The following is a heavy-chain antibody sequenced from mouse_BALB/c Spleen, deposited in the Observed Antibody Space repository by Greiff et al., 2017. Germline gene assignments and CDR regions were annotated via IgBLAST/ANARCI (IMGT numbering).Heavy chain of an antibody. V-gene: IGHV1-39*01. D-gene: IGHD2-14*01. CDR2: IDPYYGGT. CDR1: GYSFTGYN. Sequence: EVKLMESGPELEKPGASAKISCKASGYSFTGYNMNWVKQSNGKSLEWIGNIDPYYGGTSYNQKFKGKATLTVDKSSSTAYMQLKSLTSEDSAVYYCARGVRRNAMDYWGQGTSVTVSS. J-gene: IGHJ4*01. CDR3: ARGVRRNAMDY.